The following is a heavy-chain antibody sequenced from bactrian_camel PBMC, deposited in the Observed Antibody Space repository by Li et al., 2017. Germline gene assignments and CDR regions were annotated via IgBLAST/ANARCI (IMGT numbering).Heavy chain of an antibody. V-gene: IGHV3S1*01. J-gene: IGHJ4*01. CDR3: TKLPEGY. Sequence: QLVESGGGLVQVGGSLRLSCLTSGVSYGTHCMAWFRQAPGKEREGVARIATGSGNTYYADSVKGRFTISRDNARNTVYLQLNNLKLEDTGMYYCTKLPEGYRGQGTQVTVS. CDR2: IATGSGNT. CDR1: GVSYGTHC.